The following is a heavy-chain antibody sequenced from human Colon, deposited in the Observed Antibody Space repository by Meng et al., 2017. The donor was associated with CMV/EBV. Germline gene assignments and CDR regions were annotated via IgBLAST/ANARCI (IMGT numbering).Heavy chain of an antibody. CDR1: GFTLSSYA. CDR2: FGIIGGRT. CDR3: AKDPAGFSYGKADY. Sequence: CEASGFTLSSYAMSWVRQAPGKGLEWVSGFGIIGGRTSYADSVKGRFTISRDNSNLYLQMTSLRAEDTAVYYCAKDPAGFSYGKADYWGQGTLVTVSS. J-gene: IGHJ4*02. D-gene: IGHD5-18*01. V-gene: IGHV3-23*01.